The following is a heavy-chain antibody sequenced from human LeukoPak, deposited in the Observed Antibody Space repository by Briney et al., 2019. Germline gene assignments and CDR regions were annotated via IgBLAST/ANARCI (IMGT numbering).Heavy chain of an antibody. CDR3: AKFEGLGGPRYYFDF. CDR1: GGSINNYY. V-gene: IGHV4-59*08. CDR2: IYYTGKT. J-gene: IGHJ4*02. Sequence: SETLSLTCTVSGGSINNYYWTWIRQPPGKGLEWIASIYYTGKTDYSPSLKSRVTMSVDTSKNQFSLKLSSVTAADTAVYYCAKFEGLGGPRYYFDFWGQGTLVTVSS. D-gene: IGHD3-16*01.